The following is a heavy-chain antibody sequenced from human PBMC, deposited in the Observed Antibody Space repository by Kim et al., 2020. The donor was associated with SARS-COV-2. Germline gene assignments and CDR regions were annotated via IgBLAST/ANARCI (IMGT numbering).Heavy chain of an antibody. J-gene: IGHJ4*02. D-gene: IGHD6-19*01. Sequence: ADSVKGRFTISRDNAKNSLYLQMNSLRAEDTAVYYCARGGYSSGWYVVDYWGQGTLVTVSS. CDR3: ARGGYSSGWYVVDY. V-gene: IGHV3-48*03.